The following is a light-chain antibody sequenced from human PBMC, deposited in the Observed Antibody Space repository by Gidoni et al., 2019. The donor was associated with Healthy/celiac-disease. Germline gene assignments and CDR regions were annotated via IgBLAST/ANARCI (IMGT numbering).Light chain of an antibody. CDR1: SSDVGGYNY. CDR2: DVS. Sequence: QSALTKPASGSGSPGQSITISCTGTSSDVGGYNYVSWYQQHPGKAPKLMIYDVSNRPSGVSNRFSGSKSGNTASLTISGLQAEDEADYYCSSYTSSSTVVFGGGTKLTVL. CDR3: SSYTSSSTVV. J-gene: IGLJ2*01. V-gene: IGLV2-14*03.